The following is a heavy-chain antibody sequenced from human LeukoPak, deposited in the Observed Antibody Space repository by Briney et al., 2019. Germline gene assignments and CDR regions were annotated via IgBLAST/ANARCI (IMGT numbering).Heavy chain of an antibody. J-gene: IGHJ4*02. Sequence: GGSLRLSCAASGFTFSSYSMNWVRQAPGKGLEWVSSISSSGSYIYYADSVKGRFTISRDNSKNTLYLQMNSLRAEDTAVYYCANLDYGGNPRVDYWGQGTLVTVSS. CDR3: ANLDYGGNPRVDY. D-gene: IGHD4-23*01. CDR1: GFTFSSYS. V-gene: IGHV3-21*01. CDR2: ISSSGSYI.